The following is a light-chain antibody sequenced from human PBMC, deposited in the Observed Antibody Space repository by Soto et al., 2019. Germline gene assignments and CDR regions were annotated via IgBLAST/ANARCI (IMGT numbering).Light chain of an antibody. Sequence: EIVLTQSPATLSLPTGERATLSCRASQSVSSYLAWYQQKPGQAPRLLIYDASNRATGIPARFSGSGSGTDFTLTISSLEPEDFAVYYCQQRSNWPPLFGQGTRLEIK. J-gene: IGKJ5*01. CDR1: QSVSSY. CDR2: DAS. CDR3: QQRSNWPPL. V-gene: IGKV3-11*01.